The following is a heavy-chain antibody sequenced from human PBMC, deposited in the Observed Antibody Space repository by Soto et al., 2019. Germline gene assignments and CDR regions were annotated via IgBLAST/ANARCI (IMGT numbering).Heavy chain of an antibody. CDR2: ISDYSGHT. CDR3: TRSRVVVGEYNWFDP. Sequence: QVLLVQSGPEVKKPGASVKVSCKASGYTFTSYGISWVRQAPGQGLEWVGWISDYSGHTNYAQNLQGRVTMTTDTSTRTAYMELRSLRSDDTAMYYCTRSRVVVGEYNWFDPWGQRTLVTVSS. CDR1: GYTFTSYG. J-gene: IGHJ5*02. V-gene: IGHV1-18*04. D-gene: IGHD1-26*01.